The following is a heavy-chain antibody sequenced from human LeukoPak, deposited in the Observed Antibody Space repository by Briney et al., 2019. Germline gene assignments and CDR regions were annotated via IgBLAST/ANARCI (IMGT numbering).Heavy chain of an antibody. D-gene: IGHD3-22*01. V-gene: IGHV3-9*01. CDR1: GFNFYDHA. CDR3: AKARQLYYYDSRGYYFDF. J-gene: IGHJ4*02. CDR2: ISWNSDTK. Sequence: GGSLRLSRAASGFNFYDHAMHWVRQTPGRGLEWVSGISWNSDTKDYADSVKGRFTISRVNAKNSLYLQMNSLRAEDTALYFCAKARQLYYYDSRGYYFDFWGQGTLVTVSS.